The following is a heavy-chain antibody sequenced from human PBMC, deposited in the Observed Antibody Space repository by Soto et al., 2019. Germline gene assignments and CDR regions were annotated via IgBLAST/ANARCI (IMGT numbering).Heavy chain of an antibody. J-gene: IGHJ4*02. CDR3: VRARSTDSRPDY. CDR1: GFTFSLYS. D-gene: IGHD3-22*01. CDR2: ITSSSSYI. V-gene: IGHV3-21*01. Sequence: GGSLRLSCAASGFTFSLYSMIWVRQAPGKGLEWVASITSSSSYIYYEDSLRGRFTISRDNAKNSLFLQLDSLRAEDTAVYFCVRARSTDSRPDYWGQGTLVTVSS.